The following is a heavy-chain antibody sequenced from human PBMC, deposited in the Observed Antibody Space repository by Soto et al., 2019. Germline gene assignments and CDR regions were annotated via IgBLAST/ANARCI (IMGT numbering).Heavy chain of an antibody. CDR1: GGSISSGGYY. Sequence: QVQLQESGPGLVKPSQTLSLTCTVSGGSISSGGYYWSWIRQHPGKGLEWIGYIYYSGSTYYNPSLKGRVTISVDTSKNQFSLKLSSVTAADTAVYYCARAIFGVVNNWFDPWGQGTLVTVSS. J-gene: IGHJ5*02. D-gene: IGHD3-3*01. CDR2: IYYSGST. CDR3: ARAIFGVVNNWFDP. V-gene: IGHV4-31*03.